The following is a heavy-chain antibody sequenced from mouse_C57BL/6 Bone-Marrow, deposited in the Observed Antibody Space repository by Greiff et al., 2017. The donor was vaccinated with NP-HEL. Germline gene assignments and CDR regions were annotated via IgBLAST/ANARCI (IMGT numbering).Heavy chain of an antibody. CDR1: GFTFSDYY. CDR3: ARLRQPVYFDY. V-gene: IGHV5-16*01. D-gene: IGHD3-2*01. CDR2: INYDGSST. J-gene: IGHJ2*01. Sequence: EVQLVESEGGLVQPGSSMKLSCTASGFTFSDYYMAWVRQVPEKGLEWVANINYDGSSTYYLESLKSRFIISRDNAKNILYLQMSSLKSEDTATYYCARLRQPVYFDYWGQGTTLTVSS.